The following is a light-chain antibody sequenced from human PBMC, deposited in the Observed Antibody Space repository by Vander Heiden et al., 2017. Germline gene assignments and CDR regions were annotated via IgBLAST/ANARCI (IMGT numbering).Light chain of an antibody. CDR1: QGISNL. CDR3: QHYENLPLT. Sequence: DIQMTPSPSSLSASVGDRVTITCQASQGISNLLNWYQQKPGKAPRLLIYDASNLETGVPSRFTGSGSGTHFSLTISSLQPEDIATYYCQHYENLPLTFGGGTKVELK. V-gene: IGKV1-33*01. CDR2: DAS. J-gene: IGKJ4*01.